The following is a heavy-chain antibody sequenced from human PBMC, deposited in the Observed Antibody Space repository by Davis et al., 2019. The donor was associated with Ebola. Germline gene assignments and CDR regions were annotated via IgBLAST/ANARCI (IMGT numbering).Heavy chain of an antibody. CDR2: INPNSGGT. J-gene: IGHJ6*03. CDR3: ARGLGPFGASFCMDV. D-gene: IGHD3-10*01. V-gene: IGHV1-2*04. CDR1: GYTFTGYY. Sequence: ASVKVSCKASGYTFTGYYMHWVRQAPGQGLEWMGWINPNSGGTNYAQKFQGWVTMTRDTSISTAYMELSRLRSDDTAVYYCARGLGPFGASFCMDVWGKGTTVTVSS.